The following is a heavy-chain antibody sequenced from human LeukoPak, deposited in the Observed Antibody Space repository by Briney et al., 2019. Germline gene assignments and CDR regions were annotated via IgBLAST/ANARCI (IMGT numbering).Heavy chain of an antibody. J-gene: IGHJ5*02. Sequence: ASVKVSCKASGYTFTGYYMHWVRQAPGQGLEWMGWINPNSGGTNYAQKFQGRVTMTRDTSISTAYMELSRLRSDDTAVYCCARASDMYSSSWYDTNWFDPWGQGTLVTVSS. CDR3: ARASDMYSSSWYDTNWFDP. CDR1: GYTFTGYY. CDR2: INPNSGGT. D-gene: IGHD6-13*01. V-gene: IGHV1-2*02.